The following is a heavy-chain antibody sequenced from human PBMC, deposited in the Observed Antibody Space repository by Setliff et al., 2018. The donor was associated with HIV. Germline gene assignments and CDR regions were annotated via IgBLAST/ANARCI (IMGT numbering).Heavy chain of an antibody. V-gene: IGHV3-30*04. CDR2: ISNDGNNK. CDR1: GFTFSRYA. D-gene: IGHD2-15*01. J-gene: IGHJ6*03. CDR3: AKEASCSGGSCQFPSHYYYYMDV. Sequence: PGGSLRLSCAASGFTFSRYAMHWVRQAPGKGLEWVAFISNDGNNKYYVDSVKGRFTISRDNSKNTLYLQMNSLRVEDTAIYYCAKEASCSGGSCQFPSHYYYYMDVWGKGTTVTVSS.